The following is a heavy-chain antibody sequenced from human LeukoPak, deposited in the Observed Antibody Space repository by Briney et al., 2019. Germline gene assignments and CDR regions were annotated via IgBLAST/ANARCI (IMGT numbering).Heavy chain of an antibody. CDR2: INHSGST. J-gene: IGHJ4*02. V-gene: IGHV4-34*01. CDR1: GGSLSGYY. D-gene: IGHD1-1*01. Sequence: WETLSLTCAVYGGSLSGYYWSWIRQPPGKGLEWIGEINHSGSTNYNPSLKSRVTISVDTSKNQFSLKLSSVTAADTAVYYCARGPVLEYWGQGTLVTVSS. CDR3: ARGPVLEY.